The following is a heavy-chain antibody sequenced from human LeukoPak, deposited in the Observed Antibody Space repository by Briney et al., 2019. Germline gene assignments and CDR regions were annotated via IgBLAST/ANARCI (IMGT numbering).Heavy chain of an antibody. V-gene: IGHV3-33*08. J-gene: IGHJ4*02. CDR2: IWYDGSNK. CDR3: ARQERFYDSSGYYFYPPDY. D-gene: IGHD3-22*01. CDR1: GFTFSSYG. Sequence: GGSLRLSCAASGFTFSSYGMHWVRQAPGKGLEWVAVIWYDGSNKYYADSMKGRFTISRDNSKNTLYLQMNSLRAEDTAVYYCARQERFYDSSGYYFYPPDYWGQGTLVTVSS.